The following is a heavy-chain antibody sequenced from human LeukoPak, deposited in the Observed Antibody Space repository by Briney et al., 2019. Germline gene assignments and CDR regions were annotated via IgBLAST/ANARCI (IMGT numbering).Heavy chain of an antibody. V-gene: IGHV4-34*01. Sequence: SETLSLTCAVYGGSFSGYYWSWIRQPPGKGLEWIGEINHSGSTNYNPSLNSRVTISVDTSKNQFSLKLSSVAAADTAVYYCARASRYYYGSGSYYNPPDYWGQGTLVTVSS. CDR2: INHSGST. D-gene: IGHD3-10*01. J-gene: IGHJ4*02. CDR1: GGSFSGYY. CDR3: ARASRYYYGSGSYYNPPDY.